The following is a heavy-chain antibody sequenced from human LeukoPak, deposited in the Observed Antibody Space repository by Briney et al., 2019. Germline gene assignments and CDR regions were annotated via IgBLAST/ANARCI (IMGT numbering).Heavy chain of an antibody. J-gene: IGHJ3*02. CDR2: ISSSGSYI. CDR1: RFTFSSYS. D-gene: IGHD6-13*01. CDR3: ARARIAAAGGDAFDI. Sequence: PGGSLRLSCAASRFTFSSYSMNWVRQAPGKGLEWVSSISSSGSYIYYADSVKGRFTISRDNAKNSLYLQMNSLRAEDTAVYYCARARIAAAGGDAFDIWGQGTMVTVSS. V-gene: IGHV3-21*01.